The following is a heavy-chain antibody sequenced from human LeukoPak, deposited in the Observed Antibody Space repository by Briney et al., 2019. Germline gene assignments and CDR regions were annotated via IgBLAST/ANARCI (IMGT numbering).Heavy chain of an antibody. CDR1: GYTFINYG. J-gene: IGHJ4*02. CDR2: ISAYNSAYNGNT. CDR3: ATYSSGYPGPFDY. Sequence: ASVKVSCKASGYTFINYGITWVRQAPGQGLEWMGWISAYNSAYNGNTHYAQKLQGRVTITADKSTSTAYMELSSLRSEDTAVYYCATYSSGYPGPFDYWGQGTLVTVSS. V-gene: IGHV1-18*01. D-gene: IGHD3-22*01.